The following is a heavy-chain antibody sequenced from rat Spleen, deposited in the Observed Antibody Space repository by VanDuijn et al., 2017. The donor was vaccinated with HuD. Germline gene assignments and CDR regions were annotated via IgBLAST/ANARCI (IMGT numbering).Heavy chain of an antibody. V-gene: IGHV5S14*01. CDR1: GFSFSDYA. J-gene: IGHJ3*01. Sequence: EVQLVESGGGLVQPGRSLKLSCTASGFSFSDYAMAWVRQTPTKGLEWVASITTGGGLTYYRDSVKGRFTISRDNAKNTQYLQMVSLRSEDTATYYCTRHGGLRNWFAYWGQGTLVTVAS. D-gene: IGHD1-11*01. CDR2: ITTGGGLT. CDR3: TRHGGLRNWFAY.